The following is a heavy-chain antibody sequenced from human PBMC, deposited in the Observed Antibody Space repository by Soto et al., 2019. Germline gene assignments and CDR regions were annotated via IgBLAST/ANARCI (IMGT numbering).Heavy chain of an antibody. CDR1: GGSFSGYY. CDR2: INHSGST. V-gene: IGHV4-34*01. J-gene: IGHJ4*02. D-gene: IGHD6-13*01. Sequence: KPSETLSLTCAVYGGSFSGYYWSWIRQPPGKGLEWIGEINHSGSTNYNPSLKSRVTISVDTSKNQFSLKLSSVTAADTAVYYCARYLVGAAGHYYFDYWGQGTLVTVSS. CDR3: ARYLVGAAGHYYFDY.